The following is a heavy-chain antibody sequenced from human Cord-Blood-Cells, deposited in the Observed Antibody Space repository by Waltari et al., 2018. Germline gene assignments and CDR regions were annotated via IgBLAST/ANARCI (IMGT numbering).Heavy chain of an antibody. V-gene: IGHV3-53*02. Sequence: EVQLVETGGGLIQPGGSLRLSCAASGFTVSSNYMSWVRQAPGKGLEWVSVSYSGGSKYYADSVKGRFTISRDKSKNTLYLQMNSLRAEDTAVYYCARETGSYDAFDIWGQGTMVTVSS. CDR1: GFTVSSNY. J-gene: IGHJ3*02. D-gene: IGHD3-10*01. CDR2: SYSGGSK. CDR3: ARETGSYDAFDI.